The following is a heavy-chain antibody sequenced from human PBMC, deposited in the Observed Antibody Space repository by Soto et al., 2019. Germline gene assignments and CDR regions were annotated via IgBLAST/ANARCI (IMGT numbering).Heavy chain of an antibody. CDR2: ISYDGSNK. D-gene: IGHD3-22*01. J-gene: IGHJ4*02. CDR3: ASNGMIVVVTRSSFDY. CDR1: GFTFSSYA. V-gene: IGHV3-30-3*01. Sequence: QVQLVESGGGVVQPGRSLRLSCAASGFTFSSYAMHWVRQAPGKGLEWVAVISYDGSNKYYADSVKGRFTISRDNSKNTLDLQMNSLRAEDTAVYYCASNGMIVVVTRSSFDYWGQGTLVTVSS.